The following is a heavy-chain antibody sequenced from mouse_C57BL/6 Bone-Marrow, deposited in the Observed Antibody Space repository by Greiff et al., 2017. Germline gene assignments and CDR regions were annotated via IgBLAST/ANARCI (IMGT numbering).Heavy chain of an antibody. J-gene: IGHJ2*01. V-gene: IGHV1-80*01. CDR3: ARFITTVVDYFDY. D-gene: IGHD1-1*01. CDR2: IYPGDGDT. CDR1: GYAFSSYW. Sequence: VKLVESGAELVKPGASVKISCKASGYAFSSYWMNWVKQRPGKGLEWIGQIYPGDGDTNYNGKFKGKATLTADKSSSTAYMQLSSLTSEDSAVYFCARFITTVVDYFDYWGQGTTLTVSS.